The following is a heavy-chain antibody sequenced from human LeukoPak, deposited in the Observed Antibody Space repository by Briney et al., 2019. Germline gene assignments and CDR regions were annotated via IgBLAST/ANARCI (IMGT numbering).Heavy chain of an antibody. J-gene: IGHJ6*02. CDR2: IKQDGSEK. CDR3: ASHGEYQLLHYYYYGMDV. V-gene: IGHV3-7*03. D-gene: IGHD2-2*01. Sequence: PGGSLRLSCAASRFTFSSYWMSWVRQAPGKGLEWVANIKQDGSEKYYVDSVKGRFTISRDNAKNSLYLQMNSLRGEDTAVYYCASHGEYQLLHYYYYGMDVWGQGTTVTVSS. CDR1: RFTFSSYW.